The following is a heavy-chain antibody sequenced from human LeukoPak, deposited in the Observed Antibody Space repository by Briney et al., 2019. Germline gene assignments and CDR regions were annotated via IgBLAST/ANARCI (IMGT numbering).Heavy chain of an antibody. V-gene: IGHV4-34*01. D-gene: IGHD3-16*01. J-gene: IGHJ5*02. CDR1: GGSFSGYY. CDR2: TNHSGST. CDR3: AGPVRGARGTNWFDP. Sequence: SETLSLTCAVYGGSFSGYYWSWIRQPPGKGLEWIGETNHSGSTNYNLSLKSRVTISVDTSKNQFSLKLSSVTAADTAVYYCAGPVRGARGTNWFDPWGQGTLVTVSS.